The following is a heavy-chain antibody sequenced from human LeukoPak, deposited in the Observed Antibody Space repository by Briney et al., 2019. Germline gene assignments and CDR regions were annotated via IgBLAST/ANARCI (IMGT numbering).Heavy chain of an antibody. CDR3: AKTHRTYYYDSSGYNDAFDI. D-gene: IGHD3-22*01. CDR2: ISGSGGST. V-gene: IGHV3-23*01. J-gene: IGHJ3*02. CDR1: GFTFSSYG. Sequence: PGGSLRLSCAASGFTFSSYGMSWVRQAPGKGLEWVSAISGSGGSTYYADSVKGRFTISRDNSKNTLYPQMNSLRAEDTAVYYCAKTHRTYYYDSSGYNDAFDIWGQGTMVTVSS.